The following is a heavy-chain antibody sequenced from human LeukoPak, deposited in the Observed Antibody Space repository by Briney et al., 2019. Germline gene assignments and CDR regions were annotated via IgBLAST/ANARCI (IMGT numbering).Heavy chain of an antibody. J-gene: IGHJ4*02. V-gene: IGHV3-33*06. CDR1: GFGFSNYG. CDR3: AKDLGQLLYSY. CDR2: IWFDGSNE. Sequence: GGSLRLSCLASGFGFSNYGMHWVRQAPGKGLEWVAVIWFDGSNEDYADSVKGRFTISRDNSKNTLYLQMKSLRAEDTAVYYCAKDLGQLLYSYWGQGTLATVSS. D-gene: IGHD2-2*02.